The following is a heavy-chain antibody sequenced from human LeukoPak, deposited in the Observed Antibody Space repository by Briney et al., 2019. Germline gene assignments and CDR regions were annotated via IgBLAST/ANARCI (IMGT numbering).Heavy chain of an antibody. CDR3: ARDDVAARSARGYFDL. D-gene: IGHD6-6*01. Sequence: SETLSLTCTVSGGSISSGSYYWSWIRQPAGKGLEWIGRIYTSGSTNYNPSLKSRVTMSVDTSKNQFSLKLSSVTAADTAVYYCARDDVAARSARGYFDLWGRGTLVTVSS. J-gene: IGHJ2*01. CDR1: GGSISSGSYY. CDR2: IYTSGST. V-gene: IGHV4-61*02.